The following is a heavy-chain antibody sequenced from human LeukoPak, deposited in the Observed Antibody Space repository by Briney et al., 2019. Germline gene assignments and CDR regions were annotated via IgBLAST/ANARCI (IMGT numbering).Heavy chain of an antibody. Sequence: GASVKVSCKASGYTFTSYYMHWVRQAPGQGLEWMGLINPTGGSTGYAQKFQGRVTMTRDMSTSTDYMELSSLRSDDTAMYYCARHRLPRVYYDSSGYYHDASDIWGQGTMVTVSS. CDR2: INPTGGST. CDR1: GYTFTSYY. CDR3: ARHRLPRVYYDSSGYYHDASDI. V-gene: IGHV1-46*01. J-gene: IGHJ3*02. D-gene: IGHD3-22*01.